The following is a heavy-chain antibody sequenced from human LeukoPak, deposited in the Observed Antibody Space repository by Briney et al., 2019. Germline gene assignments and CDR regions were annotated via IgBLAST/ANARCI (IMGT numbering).Heavy chain of an antibody. V-gene: IGHV3-49*04. CDR1: GFTFGDYA. CDR2: IRSKAYGGTT. CDR3: TRGAVGATTFFDY. J-gene: IGHJ4*02. D-gene: IGHD1-26*01. Sequence: PGRSLRLSCTASGFTFGDYAMSRVRQAPGKGLEWVGFIRSKAYGGTTEYAASVKGRFTISRDDSKSIAYLQMNSPKTEDTAVYYCTRGAVGATTFFDYWGQETLVTVSS.